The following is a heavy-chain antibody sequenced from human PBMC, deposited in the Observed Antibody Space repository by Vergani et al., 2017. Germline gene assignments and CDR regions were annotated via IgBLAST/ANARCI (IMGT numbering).Heavy chain of an antibody. CDR2: ISGSGVSA. Sequence: VQLVESGGGVVQPGRSLTLSCAASGFTFSNYAMNWVRQAPGKGLEWVSGISGSGVSAYYTDSVKGRFTISRDNSKNMLFLQMNNLRTEDTAIYYCAKQYFVSGNYLFDYWGQGTLVTVSS. CDR3: AKQYFVSGNYLFDY. CDR1: GFTFSNYA. V-gene: IGHV3-23*04. D-gene: IGHD3-10*01. J-gene: IGHJ4*02.